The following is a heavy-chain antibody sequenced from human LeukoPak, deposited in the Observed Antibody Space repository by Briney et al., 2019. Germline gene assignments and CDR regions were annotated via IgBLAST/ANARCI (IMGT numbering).Heavy chain of an antibody. CDR1: GGSISSSSYY. J-gene: IGHJ4*02. D-gene: IGHD2-15*01. CDR3: ARYCSGGSCYSAFDY. Sequence: SETLSLTCTVSGGSISSSSYYWGWIRQPQGRGREWIGSIYYSGSTYYNPSRKSRVTISVDTSKNQFSLKRSAVAAADAAVYYCARYCSGGSCYSAFDYWGQGTLVTVSS. V-gene: IGHV4-39*01. CDR2: IYYSGST.